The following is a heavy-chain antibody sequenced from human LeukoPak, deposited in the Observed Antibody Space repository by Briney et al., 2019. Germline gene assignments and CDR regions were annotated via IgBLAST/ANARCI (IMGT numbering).Heavy chain of an antibody. CDR3: AREAETYSSGFSYDQ. CDR2: IYGSGGS. D-gene: IGHD5-18*01. J-gene: IGHJ4*02. Sequence: SETLSLTCNVSGDSFSNYYWSWIRQPAGRGLEWIGRIYGSGGSNYNPSLKSRVSISVDKSKNRFSLNLTSVTAADTAVYYCAREAETYSSGFSYDQWGQGTLVTVSS. CDR1: GDSFSNYY. V-gene: IGHV4-4*07.